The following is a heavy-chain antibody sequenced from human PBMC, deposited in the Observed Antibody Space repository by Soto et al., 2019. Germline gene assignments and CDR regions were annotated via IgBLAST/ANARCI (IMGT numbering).Heavy chain of an antibody. Sequence: SVKVSCKASGGTFSSYAISWVRQAPGQGLEWMGGIIPIFGTANYAQKFQGRVTITADESTSTAYMELSSLRSEDTAVYYCASRLRFLEWFPDDYGMDVWGQGTTVTVSS. CDR1: GGTFSSYA. CDR2: IIPIFGTA. V-gene: IGHV1-69*13. D-gene: IGHD3-3*01. J-gene: IGHJ6*02. CDR3: ASRLRFLEWFPDDYGMDV.